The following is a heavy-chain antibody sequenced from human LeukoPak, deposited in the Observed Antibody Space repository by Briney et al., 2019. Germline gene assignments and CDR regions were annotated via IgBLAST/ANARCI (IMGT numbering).Heavy chain of an antibody. CDR1: GFTVSSNY. Sequence: PGGSLRLSCAASGFTVSSNYMSWVRQAPGKGLEWVSVIYSSGSTYYADSVKGRFTISRDNSKNTLYLQMNSLRAEDTAVYYCARVDWVTTYWFDPWGQGTLVTVSS. J-gene: IGHJ5*02. V-gene: IGHV3-66*01. CDR2: IYSSGST. CDR3: ARVDWVTTYWFDP. D-gene: IGHD4-17*01.